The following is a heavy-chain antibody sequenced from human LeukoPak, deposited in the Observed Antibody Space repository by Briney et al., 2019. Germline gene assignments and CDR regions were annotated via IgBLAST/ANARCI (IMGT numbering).Heavy chain of an antibody. CDR1: GGSFSGSY. V-gene: IGHV4-34*01. CDR3: ARVAPFKYSYVQRNWFDA. Sequence: KPSETLSLTCPLYGGSFSGSYWSWIRQPPGKGLEWIGEINHSGSTNYNTSLKSRVTIPVDTSKNQFALKLSSVTAADTAVYYCARVAPFKYSYVQRNWFDAWGQGTLVTVSS. D-gene: IGHD5-18*01. CDR2: INHSGST. J-gene: IGHJ5*02.